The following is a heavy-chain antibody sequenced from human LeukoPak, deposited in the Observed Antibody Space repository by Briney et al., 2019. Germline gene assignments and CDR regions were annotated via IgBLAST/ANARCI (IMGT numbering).Heavy chain of an antibody. V-gene: IGHV3-53*01. D-gene: IGHD6-19*01. CDR3: ESRSSGQSFDI. Sequence: GRSLRPSCAASGSTASSNYMNWVRQAPGKGLEWVSVIYTGGNPYYAVSVQGRFTICRDNYKNVLYLQMHRVRAEDTAVYYCESRSSGQSFDIWGQGTMVTVSS. J-gene: IGHJ3*02. CDR1: GSTASSNY. CDR2: IYTGGNP.